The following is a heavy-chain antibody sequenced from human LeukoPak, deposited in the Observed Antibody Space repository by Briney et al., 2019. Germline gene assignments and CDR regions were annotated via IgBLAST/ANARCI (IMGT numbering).Heavy chain of an antibody. CDR1: GFTFSSYA. CDR3: AKRDRMTGYYNEVFDY. J-gene: IGHJ4*02. Sequence: PGGSLRLSCAASGFTFSSYAMSWVRQAPGKGLEWVSAISGSGGSTYYADSVKGRFTISRDNSKNTLYLQMNSLRAEDTAVYYCAKRDRMTGYYNEVFDYWGQGTLVTVSS. D-gene: IGHD3-9*01. CDR2: ISGSGGST. V-gene: IGHV3-23*01.